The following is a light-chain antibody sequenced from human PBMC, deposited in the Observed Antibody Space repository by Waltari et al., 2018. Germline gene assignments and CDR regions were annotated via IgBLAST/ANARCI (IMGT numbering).Light chain of an antibody. CDR2: SNN. CDR1: RSNIPFNI. Sequence: QSVLTQPPSASGTPGPRVTISCSGSRSNIPFNIVNWYHPFPGTAPKLLIYSNNPRPSGVPDRFSGSKSGTSASLAISGLRSEDEADYYCAAWDDSLSGPWVFGGGTKVTVL. V-gene: IGLV1-47*02. J-gene: IGLJ3*02. CDR3: AAWDDSLSGPWV.